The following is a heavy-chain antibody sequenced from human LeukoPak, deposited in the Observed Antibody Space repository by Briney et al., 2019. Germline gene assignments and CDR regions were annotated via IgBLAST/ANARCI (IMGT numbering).Heavy chain of an antibody. D-gene: IGHD2-21*01. Sequence: GGSLRLSCAASGFTFSGHWMTWVRQAPGKGLEWVANIKEDGSKKNYVDSVKGRFTISRDNAKNSLYLQMTSLRAEDTAMYYCARALVDWGQGTLVTVSS. CDR2: IKEDGSKK. CDR3: ARALVD. V-gene: IGHV3-7*03. J-gene: IGHJ4*02. CDR1: GFTFSGHW.